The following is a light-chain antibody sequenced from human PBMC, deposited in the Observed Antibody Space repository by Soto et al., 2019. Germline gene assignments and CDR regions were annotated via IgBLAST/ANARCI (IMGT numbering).Light chain of an antibody. J-gene: IGKJ5*01. V-gene: IGKV2-30*01. CDR2: KIS. CDR1: HILVYADGNTY. Sequence: VVMTQSPLSLPVTLGQPSSISCSSTHILVYADGNTYLQLFQQRPGQSPRRLIYKISNRDSGVPDRFSGSGSGTDFTLRISRVEAEDVGVYYCMQGTHWPLTFGQGTRLEIK. CDR3: MQGTHWPLT.